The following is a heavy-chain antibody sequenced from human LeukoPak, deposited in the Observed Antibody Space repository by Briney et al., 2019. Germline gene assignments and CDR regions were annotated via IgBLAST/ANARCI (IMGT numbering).Heavy chain of an antibody. CDR3: ARDAYSSGWWPVDY. CDR1: GYTFTSYG. V-gene: IGHV1-18*01. CDR2: ISAYNGNT. D-gene: IGHD6-19*01. J-gene: IGHJ4*02. Sequence: ASVKVSCKASGYTFTSYGISWVRQAPGQGLEWMGWISAYNGNTNYAQKLQGRVTMTTDTSTSTAYMELRSPRSDDTAVYYCARDAYSSGWWPVDYWGQGTLVTVSS.